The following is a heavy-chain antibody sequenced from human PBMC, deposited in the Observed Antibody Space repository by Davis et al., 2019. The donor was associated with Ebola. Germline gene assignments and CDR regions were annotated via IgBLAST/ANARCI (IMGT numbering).Heavy chain of an antibody. CDR2: INTNTGNP. CDR1: GYTFPNYG. Sequence: ASVTVSRKASGYTFPNYGLTWVRQAPAQGLEWMGWINTNTGNPTYAQGFTGRFVFSLDTSVSTAYLQISSLKAEDTAMYYCARGKRDYWGQGTLVTVSS. CDR3: ARGKRDY. D-gene: IGHD6-25*01. J-gene: IGHJ4*02. V-gene: IGHV7-4-1*02.